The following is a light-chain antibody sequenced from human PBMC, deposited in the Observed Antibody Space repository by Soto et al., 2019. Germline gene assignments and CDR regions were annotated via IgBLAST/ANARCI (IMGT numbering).Light chain of an antibody. J-gene: IGKJ4*01. V-gene: IGKV1-6*01. CDR2: VAS. CDR1: QGIRSD. Sequence: AIQMPQSPSSLYASIGDRVTIRCRASQGIRSDFSWYQQKHARAPKLLIYVASTLQSGVPSRFSGSGSGTDFTLTIRRLQPEDFATYYCLQDFNVPLTCGGWTQVESK. CDR3: LQDFNVPLT.